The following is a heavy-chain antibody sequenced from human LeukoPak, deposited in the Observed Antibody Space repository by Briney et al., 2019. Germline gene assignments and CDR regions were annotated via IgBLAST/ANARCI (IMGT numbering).Heavy chain of an antibody. V-gene: IGHV4-39*01. J-gene: IGHJ4*02. Sequence: KSSETLSLTCSVSGDSISSSGYYWGWIRQPPGKGLEWIGSMYYSGSTFFNPSLKSRVTLSMDTSKNQFSLRLSSVTAADTAVYYCARKGWKKHVDYWGQGTLVTVSS. D-gene: IGHD1-1*01. CDR1: GDSISSSGYY. CDR3: ARKGWKKHVDY. CDR2: MYYSGST.